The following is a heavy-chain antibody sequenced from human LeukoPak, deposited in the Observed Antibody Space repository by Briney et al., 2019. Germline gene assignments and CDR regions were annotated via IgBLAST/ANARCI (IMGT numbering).Heavy chain of an antibody. J-gene: IGHJ3*02. CDR3: ARDPGYYSSTSCSLDAFDI. D-gene: IGHD2-2*01. V-gene: IGHV1-18*01. Sequence: ASVKVSCKASGYTFTSYGISWVRQAPGQGLEWMGWICADNGNTNYAQKLQGRVTMTTDTSTSTAYMELRSLRSDDTAVYYCARDPGYYSSTSCSLDAFDIWGQGTMVTVSS. CDR2: ICADNGNT. CDR1: GYTFTSYG.